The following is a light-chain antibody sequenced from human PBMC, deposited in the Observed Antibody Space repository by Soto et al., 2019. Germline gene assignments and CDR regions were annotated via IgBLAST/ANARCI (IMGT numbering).Light chain of an antibody. V-gene: IGKV1D-16*01. CDR1: QGISTW. Sequence: DIQMSQSPSSLSASVGDRVTITCRASQGISTWLAWYQQKPEKAPKTLIFDASNLQSGVPSRFSGSGSGTDFTLTISSVQPEDFATYYCQQYNTYSSLTFGGGTKVDNK. CDR2: DAS. J-gene: IGKJ4*01. CDR3: QQYNTYSSLT.